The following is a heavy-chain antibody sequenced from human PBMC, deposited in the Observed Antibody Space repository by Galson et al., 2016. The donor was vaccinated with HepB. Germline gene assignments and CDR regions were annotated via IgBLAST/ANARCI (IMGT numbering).Heavy chain of an antibody. CDR2: SIPGIDTA. CDR3: ARSDWQQLMTTRFDY. J-gene: IGHJ4*02. D-gene: IGHD6-13*01. V-gene: IGHV1-69*06. CDR1: GGTFDSSV. Sequence: SVKVSCKAFGGTFDSSVISWVRQAPGQGLEWMGGSIPGIDTANYAQKFQGRVTITADRSTSTVYMELSSLRSEYTAVYYCARSDWQQLMTTRFDYWGQGILVTVSS.